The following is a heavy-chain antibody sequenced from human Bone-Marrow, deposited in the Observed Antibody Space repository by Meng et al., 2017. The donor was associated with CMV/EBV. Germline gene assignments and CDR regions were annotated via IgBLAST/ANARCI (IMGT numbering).Heavy chain of an antibody. CDR3: ARGVNPNYYYYGMDV. J-gene: IGHJ6*02. Sequence: GESLKISCAASGFTFSDYYMSWIRQAPGKGLEWVSYISSSGSTIYYADSVKGRFTISRDNAKNSLYLQMNSLRAEDTAVYYCARGVNPNYYYYGMDVWGQGTTVTFSS. CDR2: ISSSGSTI. CDR1: GFTFSDYY. V-gene: IGHV3-11*01.